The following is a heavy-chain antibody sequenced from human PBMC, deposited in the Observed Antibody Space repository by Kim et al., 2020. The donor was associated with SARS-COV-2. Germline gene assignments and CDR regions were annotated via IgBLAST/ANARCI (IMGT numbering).Heavy chain of an antibody. V-gene: IGHV4-34*01. Sequence: SETLSLTCAVSGVSFSGYYWSWIRQPPGKGLEWIGEINNSGSTNYNPSLKSRVTISVDTSKNPFSLKLSSVTAADTAVYYCARGVMITFGGVPVSDYWGQGTLVTVSS. D-gene: IGHD3-16*01. CDR2: INNSGST. J-gene: IGHJ4*02. CDR1: GVSFSGYY. CDR3: ARGVMITFGGVPVSDY.